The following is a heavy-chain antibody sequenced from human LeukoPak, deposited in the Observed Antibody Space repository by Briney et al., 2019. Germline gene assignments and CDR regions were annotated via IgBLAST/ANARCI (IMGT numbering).Heavy chain of an antibody. V-gene: IGHV3-48*01. CDR3: ARGGGRYGDY. D-gene: IGHD5-18*01. CDR1: GFTFSSYT. Sequence: GGSLRLSCAASGFTFSSYTMNWVRQAPGKGLEWVSYISSSSSTIYYADSVKGRFTISRDNAKNSLYLQMNSLRAEDTAVYYCARGGGRYGDYWGQGTLVTVSS. CDR2: ISSSSSTI. J-gene: IGHJ4*02.